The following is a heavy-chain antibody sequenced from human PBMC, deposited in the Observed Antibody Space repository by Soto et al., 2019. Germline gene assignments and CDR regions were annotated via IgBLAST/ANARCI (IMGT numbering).Heavy chain of an antibody. CDR2: IKSKNDGGTI. J-gene: IGHJ4*02. Sequence: PGGSLRLSCAASQLTFSKTWMSWVRQAPGKGPEWIGRIKSKNDGGTIDYAAPVKGRFIISRDDSKDMFYLQMNSLKTEDTAVYYCTTDSRHWGQGTLVTVSS. V-gene: IGHV3-15*01. CDR1: QLTFSKTW. CDR3: TTDSRH.